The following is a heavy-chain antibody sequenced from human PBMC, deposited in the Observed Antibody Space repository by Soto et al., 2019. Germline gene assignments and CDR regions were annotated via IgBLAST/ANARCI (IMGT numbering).Heavy chain of an antibody. J-gene: IGHJ6*02. D-gene: IGHD4-4*01. CDR1: GGSVSSGSYY. CDR2: IYYTEST. V-gene: IGHV4-61*01. Sequence: PSETLSLTCTVSGGSVSSGSYYWSWIRQPPGKGLEWIGYIYYTESTDYNPSLKSRVSISVDTSKNQFSLKLSSVTAVDTAVYYCARDARLQYNYYGMDVWGQGTTVT. CDR3: ARDARLQYNYYGMDV.